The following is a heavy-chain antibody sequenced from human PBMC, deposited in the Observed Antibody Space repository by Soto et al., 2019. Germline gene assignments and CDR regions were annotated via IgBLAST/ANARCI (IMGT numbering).Heavy chain of an antibody. Sequence: PSETLSLTCTVSGGSISSHYWSWIRQPPGKGLEWIGYIYYSGSTNYNPSLKSRVTISVDTSKNQFSLKLSSVTAADTAVYYCARSPYYSNFDYWGQGTLVTVSS. V-gene: IGHV4-59*11. J-gene: IGHJ4*02. CDR2: IYYSGST. CDR3: ARSPYYSNFDY. D-gene: IGHD4-4*01. CDR1: GGSISSHY.